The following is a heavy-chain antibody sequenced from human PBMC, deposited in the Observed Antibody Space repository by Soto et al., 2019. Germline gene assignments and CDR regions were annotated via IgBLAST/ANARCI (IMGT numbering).Heavy chain of an antibody. CDR3: ARSRSGAVADSFDF. D-gene: IGHD3-10*01. CDR2: ISRDGTNK. J-gene: IGHJ4*02. V-gene: IGHV3-30-3*01. CDR1: GFTFSRYA. Sequence: GWSLRLSCAASGFTFSRYAIHLVRQAPGKGLEWVAVISRDGTNKYYVDSVKGRFTISRDNSRNTLYLQMNSLRHEDAAVYYCARSRSGAVADSFDFWGEGTLVTVSS.